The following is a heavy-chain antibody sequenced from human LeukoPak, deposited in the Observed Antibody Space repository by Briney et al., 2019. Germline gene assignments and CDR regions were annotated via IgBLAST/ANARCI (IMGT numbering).Heavy chain of an antibody. J-gene: IGHJ4*02. D-gene: IGHD3-10*01. CDR2: IYYSGST. CDR1: GGSISSGGYY. CDR3: ARSRITMVRGANPFDY. Sequence: SQTLSLTCTVSGGSISSGGYYWSWIRQHPGKGLEWIGYIYYSGSTYYNPSLKSRVTISVDTSKNQFSLKLSSVTAADTAVYYCARSRITMVRGANPFDYWGQGTLVTVSS. V-gene: IGHV4-31*03.